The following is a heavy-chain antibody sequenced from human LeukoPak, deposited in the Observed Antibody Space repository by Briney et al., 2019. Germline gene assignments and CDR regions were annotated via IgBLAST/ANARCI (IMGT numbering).Heavy chain of an antibody. Sequence: GGSLRLSCVVSGFTFNNFAMTWVRQTPGKGLQWVSSVSGNGATAHHADSVNGRFSISRDNSKNTIYLQMNSLRVEDTALYYCAKEGGSNLLVNWGQGTLATVSS. CDR1: GFTFNNFA. CDR2: VSGNGATA. CDR3: AKEGGSNLLVN. V-gene: IGHV3-23*01. J-gene: IGHJ4*02. D-gene: IGHD2-2*01.